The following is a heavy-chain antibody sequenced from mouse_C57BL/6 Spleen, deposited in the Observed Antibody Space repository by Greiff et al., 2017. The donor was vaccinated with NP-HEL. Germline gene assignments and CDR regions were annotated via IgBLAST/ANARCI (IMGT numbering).Heavy chain of an antibody. V-gene: IGHV1-55*01. CDR1: GYTFTSYW. D-gene: IGHD1-1*02. Sequence: QVQLQRSGAELVKPGASVKMSCKASGYTFTSYWITWVKQRPGQGLEWIGDIYPGSGSTNYNDKFKSKATLTVDTSSSTAYMQLSSLTSEDSAVYYCAKLWSPYAMDYWGQGTSVTVSS. CDR2: IYPGSGST. CDR3: AKLWSPYAMDY. J-gene: IGHJ4*01.